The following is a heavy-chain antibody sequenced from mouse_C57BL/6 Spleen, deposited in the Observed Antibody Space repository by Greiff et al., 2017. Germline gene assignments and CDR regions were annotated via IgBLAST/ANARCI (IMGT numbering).Heavy chain of an antibody. Sequence: EVQLQESGPGLVKPSQSLSLTCSVTGYSITSGYYWNWIRQFPGNKLEWMGYISYDGSNNYNPSLKNRISITRDTSKNQFFLKLNSVTTEDTATYYCARHDYYGSSYGYFDVWGTGTTVTVSS. CDR1: GYSITSGYY. J-gene: IGHJ1*03. D-gene: IGHD1-1*01. CDR2: ISYDGSN. CDR3: ARHDYYGSSYGYFDV. V-gene: IGHV3-6*01.